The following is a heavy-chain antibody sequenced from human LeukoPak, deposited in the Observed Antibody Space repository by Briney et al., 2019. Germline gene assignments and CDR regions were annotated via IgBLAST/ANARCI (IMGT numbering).Heavy chain of an antibody. J-gene: IGHJ4*02. V-gene: IGHV3-30*02. CDR3: ARETIFGGSDAPPQIDY. D-gene: IGHD3-3*01. CDR2: IRYDGSNK. CDR1: GFTFSSYG. Sequence: GGSPRLSCAASGFTFSSYGMHWVRQAPGKGLEWVAFIRYDGSNKYYADSVKGRFTISRDNAENSLYLQMNSLRAEDTAVYYCARETIFGGSDAPPQIDYWGQGTLVTVSS.